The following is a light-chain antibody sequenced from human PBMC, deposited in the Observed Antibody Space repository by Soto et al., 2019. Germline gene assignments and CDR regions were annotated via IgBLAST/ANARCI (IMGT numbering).Light chain of an antibody. CDR3: QHYNNQPLT. V-gene: IGKV3-15*01. Sequence: EIVMTQSPATLSVSPGERATLSCRASQSVSSDLAWYQHKPGQAPRLLIYGASTRATGIPVRFSGSGPGTDFTLTISSLQSEDFAVYYCQHYNNQPLTFGGGTKVDIK. CDR1: QSVSSD. J-gene: IGKJ4*01. CDR2: GAS.